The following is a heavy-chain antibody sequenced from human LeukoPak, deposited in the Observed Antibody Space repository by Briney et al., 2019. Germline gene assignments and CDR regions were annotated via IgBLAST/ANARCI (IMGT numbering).Heavy chain of an antibody. J-gene: IGHJ5*02. D-gene: IGHD3-10*01. CDR3: ARGRMVRGVIIWFDP. Sequence: SETLSLTCTVSGGSISSGDYYWSWIRQPPGKGLEWIGYIYYSGSTYYNPSLKSRVTISVDTSKNQFSPKLSSVTAADTAVYYCARGRMVRGVIIWFDPWGQGTLVTVSS. V-gene: IGHV4-30-4*01. CDR1: GGSISSGDYY. CDR2: IYYSGST.